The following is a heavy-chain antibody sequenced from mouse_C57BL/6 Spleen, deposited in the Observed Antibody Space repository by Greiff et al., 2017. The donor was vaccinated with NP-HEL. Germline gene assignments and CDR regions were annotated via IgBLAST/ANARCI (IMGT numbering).Heavy chain of an antibody. J-gene: IGHJ4*01. CDR1: GFNIKDYY. V-gene: IGHV14-1*01. CDR2: IDPEDGDT. CDR3: TTLLPITTEAMDY. D-gene: IGHD1-1*01. Sequence: EVQLQQSGAELVRPGASVKLSCTASGFNIKDYYMHWVKQRPEQGLEWIGRIDPEDGDTEYAPKFQGKATMTADTSSNTAYLQLSSLTSEDTAVYYCTTLLPITTEAMDYWGQGTSVTVSS.